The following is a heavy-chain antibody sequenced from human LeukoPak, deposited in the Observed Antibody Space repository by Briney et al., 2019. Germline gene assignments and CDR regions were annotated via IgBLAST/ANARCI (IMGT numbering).Heavy chain of an antibody. CDR3: AQIYTYGSSQFDY. Sequence: GGSLRLSCAASGFTFSSYEMNWVRQAPGKGLEWISYISSRSSTIYYADSVKGRFTISRDNAKNSLYLQMNSLRAEDTAVYYCAQIYTYGSSQFDYWGQGTLVTVSS. CDR2: ISSRSSTI. D-gene: IGHD5-18*01. CDR1: GFTFSSYE. V-gene: IGHV3-48*03. J-gene: IGHJ4*02.